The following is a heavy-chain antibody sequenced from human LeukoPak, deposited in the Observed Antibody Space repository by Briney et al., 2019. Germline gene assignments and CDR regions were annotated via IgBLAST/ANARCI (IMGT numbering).Heavy chain of an antibody. CDR2: VFDSKTT. Sequence: PSDTLSLTCAVYGESLNYYNWSWIPHSPEKGLEWIGEVFDSKTTNYNPSLKSRVTISAVTSSIPFSLNLESVTAADTAVYYCASGAWATRLHSWAQGTLVIVSS. CDR1: GESLNYYN. J-gene: IGHJ4*02. D-gene: IGHD5-24*01. V-gene: IGHV4-34*12. CDR3: ASGAWATRLHS.